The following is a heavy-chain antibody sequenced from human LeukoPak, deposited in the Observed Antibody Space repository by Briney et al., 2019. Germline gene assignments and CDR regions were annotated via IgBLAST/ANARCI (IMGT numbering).Heavy chain of an antibody. CDR1: GFTFDDYA. CDR2: ISWNGGST. V-gene: IGHV3-9*01. Sequence: PGGSLRLSCAASGFTFDDYAMHWVRLAPGKGLEWVSGISWNGGSTGYADSVKGRFTISRDNAKNSLYLQMNSLRAEDTAVYYCARDYYYYDSNGWGQGTLATVSS. CDR3: ARDYYYYDSNG. J-gene: IGHJ4*02. D-gene: IGHD3-22*01.